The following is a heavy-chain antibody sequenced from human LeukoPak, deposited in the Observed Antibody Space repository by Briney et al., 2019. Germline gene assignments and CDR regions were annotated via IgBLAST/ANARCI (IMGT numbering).Heavy chain of an antibody. CDR2: IYHGGSTDSYTGRT. J-gene: IGHJ4*02. CDR3: ARLPRGLIRSY. V-gene: IGHV4-39*01. Sequence: SETLSLTCTVSGGSISSGSYYWSWIRQPPGKGLEWIGTIYHGGSTDSYTGRTYYKSSLKSRVTISVDTSNNQFSLTMASVTAADTAVYYCARLPRGLIRSYWGQGTLVTVSS. D-gene: IGHD3-16*01. CDR1: GGSISSGSYY.